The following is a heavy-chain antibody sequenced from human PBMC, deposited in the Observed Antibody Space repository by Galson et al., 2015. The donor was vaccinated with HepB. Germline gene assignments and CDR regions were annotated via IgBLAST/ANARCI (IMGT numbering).Heavy chain of an antibody. CDR1: GYTFTSYA. CDR2: INTNTGNP. D-gene: IGHD3-22*01. CDR3: ARVYDSSGYLPNWFDP. Sequence: SCKASGYTFTSYAMNWVRQAPGQGLEWMGWINTNTGNPTYAQGFTGRFVFSLDTSVSTAYLQISSLKAEDTAVYYCARVYDSSGYLPNWFDPWGQGTLVTVSS. J-gene: IGHJ5*02. V-gene: IGHV7-4-1*02.